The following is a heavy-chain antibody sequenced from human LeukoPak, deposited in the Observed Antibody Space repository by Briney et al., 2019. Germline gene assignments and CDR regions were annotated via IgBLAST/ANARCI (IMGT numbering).Heavy chain of an antibody. Sequence: PSETLSLTCAVYGGSFSGYYWSWIRQPPGKGLEWIGEINHSGSTNYNPSLKSRVTISVDTSKNQFSLKLSSETAADTAVYYCARARSNYDFWSGYFYYFDYWGQGTLVTVSS. J-gene: IGHJ4*02. V-gene: IGHV4-34*01. CDR2: INHSGST. CDR3: ARARSNYDFWSGYFYYFDY. CDR1: GGSFSGYY. D-gene: IGHD3-3*01.